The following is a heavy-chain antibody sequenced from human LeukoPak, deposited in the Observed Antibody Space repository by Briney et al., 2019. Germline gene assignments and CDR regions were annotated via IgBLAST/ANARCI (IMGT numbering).Heavy chain of an antibody. CDR1: GFTVSSNY. D-gene: IGHD3-10*01. J-gene: IGHJ4*02. Sequence: GGSLRLPCAASGFTVSSNYMSWVRQAPGKGLEWVSVIYSGGSTYYADSVKGRFTISRDNSKNTLYLQMNSLRAEDTAVYYCAKDQGYYYGSGTTLDYWGQGTLVTVSS. V-gene: IGHV3-53*05. CDR2: IYSGGST. CDR3: AKDQGYYYGSGTTLDY.